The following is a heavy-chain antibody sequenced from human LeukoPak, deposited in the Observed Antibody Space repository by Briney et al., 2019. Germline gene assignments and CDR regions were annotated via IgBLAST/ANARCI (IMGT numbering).Heavy chain of an antibody. V-gene: IGHV4-31*03. D-gene: IGHD4-17*01. CDR2: IDYSGST. Sequence: SETLSLTCTVSGGSISSGAYYWTWIRQHPGKGLEWIGHIDYSGSTYYTLSLKSRVTISVDTSKNQFSLKLSSVTAADAAVYYCARDLGGGDYRMDVWGQGTTVTVSS. CDR1: GGSISSGAYY. J-gene: IGHJ6*02. CDR3: ARDLGGGDYRMDV.